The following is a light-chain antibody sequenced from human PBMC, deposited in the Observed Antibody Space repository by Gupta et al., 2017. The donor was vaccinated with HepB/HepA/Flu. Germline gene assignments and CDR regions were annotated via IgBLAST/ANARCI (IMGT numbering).Light chain of an antibody. CDR2: TNN. J-gene: IGLJ2*01. CDR3: QSYDSSLSASV. V-gene: IGLV1-40*01. CDR1: SSSIGAGYD. Sequence: QSVLTQPPSVSAAPGQRVTLSCTGSSSSIGAGYDVHWYQHLPGTAPKLLNYTNNNRPSGVPDRFSASKSGTSASLAITGLQAEDEADYYCQSYDSSLSASVFGGGTKLTVL.